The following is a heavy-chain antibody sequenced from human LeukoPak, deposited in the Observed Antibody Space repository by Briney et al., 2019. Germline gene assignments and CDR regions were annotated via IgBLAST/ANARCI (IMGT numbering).Heavy chain of an antibody. D-gene: IGHD3-10*01. V-gene: IGHV4-59*01. Sequence: SETLSLTCTVSGGSISSYYWSWIRQPPGKGQEWIGYIYYSGSTNYNPSLKSRVTISVDTSKNQFSLKLSSVTAADTAVYYCARDRVELGYYYYGMDVWGQGTTVTVSS. CDR2: IYYSGST. CDR1: GGSISSYY. CDR3: ARDRVELGYYYYGMDV. J-gene: IGHJ6*02.